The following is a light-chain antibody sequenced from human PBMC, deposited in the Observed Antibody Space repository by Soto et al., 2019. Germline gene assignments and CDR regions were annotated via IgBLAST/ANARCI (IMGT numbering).Light chain of an antibody. J-gene: IGLJ1*01. CDR1: SSNIGNIY. V-gene: IGLV1-51*01. Sequence: QSALTQPPSVSAAPGQTVTISCSGSSSNIGNIYVSWYQQLPGTAPKLLIYDNNKRPSGIPDRFSGSKSGTSATLGITGLQTGDEADYYCGTWDSSLSYVFGTGTKLTVL. CDR2: DNN. CDR3: GTWDSSLSYV.